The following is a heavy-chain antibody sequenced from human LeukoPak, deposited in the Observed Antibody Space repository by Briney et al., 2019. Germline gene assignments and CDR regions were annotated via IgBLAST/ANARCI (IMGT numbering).Heavy chain of an antibody. D-gene: IGHD2-15*01. CDR2: INPNSGGT. CDR3: ARGNRVRYCSGGSCYSNWFDP. V-gene: IGHV1-2*02. J-gene: IGHJ5*02. CDR1: GYTFTGYY. Sequence: ASVKVSFKASGYTFTGYYMHWVRQAPGQGLEWMGWINPNSGGTNYAQKFQGRVTMTRDTSISTAYMELSRLRSDDTAVYYCARGNRVRYCSGGSCYSNWFDPWGQGTLVTVSS.